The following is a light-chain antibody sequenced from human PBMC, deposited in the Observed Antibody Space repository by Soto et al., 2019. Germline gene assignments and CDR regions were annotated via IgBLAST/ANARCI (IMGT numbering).Light chain of an antibody. CDR2: DAS. CDR3: QQRSSWIT. J-gene: IGKJ5*01. V-gene: IGKV3-11*01. CDR1: QSVSPY. Sequence: EVVLTQSPATLSLSPGERATLSCRASQSVSPYFAWYQQKPGQAPRLLIYDASNRATGISARFSGSGSATEFTLTISSLEPEDFACYYCQQRSSWITFVQGTRLEIK.